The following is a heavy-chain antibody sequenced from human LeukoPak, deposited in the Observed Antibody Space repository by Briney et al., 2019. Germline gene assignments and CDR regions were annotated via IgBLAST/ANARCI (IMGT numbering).Heavy chain of an antibody. J-gene: IGHJ4*02. Sequence: AETLSLTCTVSDGSISIYYWSWIRQPLGKGPEWIGYVYSSGNTNYSPSLKGRAIISADTSKNQSSLKLTSVTAADTAVYYCVRDRELTYWGQGILVTVSS. CDR3: VRDRELTY. D-gene: IGHD3-10*01. CDR1: DGSISIYY. CDR2: VYSSGNT. V-gene: IGHV4-4*08.